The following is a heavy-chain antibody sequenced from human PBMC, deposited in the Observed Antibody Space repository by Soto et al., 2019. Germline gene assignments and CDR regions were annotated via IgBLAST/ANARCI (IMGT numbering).Heavy chain of an antibody. V-gene: IGHV4-59*12. Sequence: SETLSLTCTVSGGSISSYYWSWIRQPPGKGLEWIGYIYYSGSTNYNPSLKSRVTISVDTSKNQFSLKLSSVTAADTAVYYCARGRRIAAAGLYYYYGMDVWGQGTTVTVSS. D-gene: IGHD6-13*01. CDR3: ARGRRIAAAGLYYYYGMDV. J-gene: IGHJ6*02. CDR2: IYYSGST. CDR1: GGSISSYY.